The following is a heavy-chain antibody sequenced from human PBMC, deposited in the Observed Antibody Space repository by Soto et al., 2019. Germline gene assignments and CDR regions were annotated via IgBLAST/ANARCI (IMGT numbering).Heavy chain of an antibody. CDR2: ISSSSSYI. J-gene: IGHJ6*02. D-gene: IGHD6-19*01. CDR1: GFTFRRYR. Sequence: PGGSLRLSGPASGFTFRRYRMNWVRQARGQGLEWVSSISSSSSYIYYADSVKGRFTISRDNAKNSLYLQMNSLRAEDTAVYYCARAPTVAGVYYYGMDVWGQGTTVTVSS. V-gene: IGHV3-21*01. CDR3: ARAPTVAGVYYYGMDV.